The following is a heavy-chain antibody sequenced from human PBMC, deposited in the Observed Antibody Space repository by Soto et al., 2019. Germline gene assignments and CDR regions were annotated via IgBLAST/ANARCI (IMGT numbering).Heavy chain of an antibody. CDR1: GFTFSSYA. CDR2: ISGSGGST. CDR3: ATLMVHDFWSGYYAKNFDY. Sequence: PGGSLRLSCAASGFTFSSYAMSWVRQAPGKGLEWVSAISGSGGSTYYADSVKGRFTISRDNSKNTLYLQMNSLRAEDTAVYYCATLMVHDFWSGYYAKNFDYWGQGTLVTVSS. D-gene: IGHD3-3*01. V-gene: IGHV3-23*01. J-gene: IGHJ4*02.